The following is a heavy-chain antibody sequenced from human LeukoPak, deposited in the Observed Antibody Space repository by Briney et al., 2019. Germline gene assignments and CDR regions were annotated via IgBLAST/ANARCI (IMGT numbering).Heavy chain of an antibody. Sequence: GGSPRLSCAASGFTFSNFAMSWVRQAPGKGLEWVSTLRGSGITTYYADSVKGRFTISRDNSKNTLYLQMNSLRAEDTAVYYCAKGIYSSGWSYFDYWGHGTLVTVSS. CDR2: LRGSGITT. J-gene: IGHJ4*01. D-gene: IGHD6-19*01. CDR3: AKGIYSSGWSYFDY. V-gene: IGHV3-23*01. CDR1: GFTFSNFA.